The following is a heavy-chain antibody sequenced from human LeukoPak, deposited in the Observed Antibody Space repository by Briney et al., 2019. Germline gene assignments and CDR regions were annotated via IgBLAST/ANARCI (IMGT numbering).Heavy chain of an antibody. CDR1: GGSISSSSYY. Sequence: SETLSLTCTVSGGSISSSSYYWGWIRQPPGKGLEWIGSIYYSGSTYYNPSLKSRVTISVDTSKNQFSLKLSSVTAADTAVYYCARDLVAVTDYYYYYMDVWGKGTTVTVSS. D-gene: IGHD2-15*01. CDR2: IYYSGST. CDR3: ARDLVAVTDYYYYYMDV. V-gene: IGHV4-39*02. J-gene: IGHJ6*03.